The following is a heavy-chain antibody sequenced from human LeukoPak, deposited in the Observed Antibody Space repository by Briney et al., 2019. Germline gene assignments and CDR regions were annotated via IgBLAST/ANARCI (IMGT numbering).Heavy chain of an antibody. V-gene: IGHV3-74*01. D-gene: IGHD1-26*01. J-gene: IGHJ6*03. CDR1: GFTFSNYW. CDR3: ARVSSGSYFGYYYYYMDV. Sequence: PGGSLRLSCAASGFTFSNYWMHWVRQAPGKGLVWVPRINSDGSSTSYADSVKGRFTISRDNAKNTLYLQMNSLRAEDTAVYYCARVSSGSYFGYYYYYMDVWGKGTTVTVSS. CDR2: INSDGSST.